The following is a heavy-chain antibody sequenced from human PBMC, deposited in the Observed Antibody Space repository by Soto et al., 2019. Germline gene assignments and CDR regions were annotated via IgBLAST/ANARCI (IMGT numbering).Heavy chain of an antibody. V-gene: IGHV1-18*01. D-gene: IGHD7-27*01. CDR2: IGAYNGNT. J-gene: IGHJ3*02. CDR1: GYTFTSYG. CDR3: ARETGIPPFDAFDI. Sequence: ASVKVSCKASGYTFTSYGISWVRQAPGQGLEWMGWIGAYNGNTDYAQKLQGRVTMTTDTSTSTAYMELRSLRSDDTAVYYCARETGIPPFDAFDIWGQGTMVTVPS.